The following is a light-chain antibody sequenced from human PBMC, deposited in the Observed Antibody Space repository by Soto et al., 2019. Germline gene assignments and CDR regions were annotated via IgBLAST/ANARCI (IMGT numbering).Light chain of an antibody. Sequence: DIQLTQSPSFLSASAGDRVTITCRASQGISTYLAWYQHKPWKAPKLLIYSASTLQSGVPSRFSGSGSGTEFTLTINSLQPEDFATYYCQKLNGYPLTFGGGPKVEIK. V-gene: IGKV1-9*01. CDR3: QKLNGYPLT. CDR2: SAS. J-gene: IGKJ4*01. CDR1: QGISTY.